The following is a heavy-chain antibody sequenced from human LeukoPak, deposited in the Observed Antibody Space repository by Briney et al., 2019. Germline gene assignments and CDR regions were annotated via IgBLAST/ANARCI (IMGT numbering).Heavy chain of an antibody. CDR2: INHSGST. V-gene: IGHV4-34*01. CDR1: GVSFSGYY. D-gene: IGHD3-3*01. Sequence: SETLSLTCAVYGVSFSGYYWSWIRQPPGKGLEWIGEINHSGSTNYDPSLKSRVTISVDTSKNQFSLKLRSVTAADTAVYYWARVFEWPFLFDPWGQGTLVTVSS. J-gene: IGHJ5*02. CDR3: ARVFEWPFLFDP.